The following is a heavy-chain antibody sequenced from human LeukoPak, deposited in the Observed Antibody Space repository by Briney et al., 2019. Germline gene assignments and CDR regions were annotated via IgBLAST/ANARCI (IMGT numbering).Heavy chain of an antibody. V-gene: IGHV3-64*01. J-gene: IGHJ4*02. CDR2: VVGNGGTT. Sequence: GGSLRLSCAASGFTFTTYTIHWVRQAPGKGLEYVSAVVGNGGTTYYANSVRGRFTISRDNSKNTVYLQMGSLRAEDTAVYYCARERAFYYFDYWGQGALVTVSS. CDR1: GFTFTTYT. CDR3: ARERAFYYFDY.